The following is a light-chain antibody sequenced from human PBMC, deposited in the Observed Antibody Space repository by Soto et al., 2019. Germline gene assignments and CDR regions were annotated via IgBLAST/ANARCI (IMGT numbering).Light chain of an antibody. CDR2: EGN. J-gene: IGLJ2*01. CDR1: SGDIGSYNL. V-gene: IGLV2-23*01. Sequence: QSALTQPASVSGSPGQSITISCTGTSGDIGSYNLVSWYQQHPGRAPKLIIFEGNKRPSGVSNRFSGSKSGNTASLTISGLQADDAADYRCCYSAVISTVICGGGTKLTVL. CDR3: CYSAVISTVI.